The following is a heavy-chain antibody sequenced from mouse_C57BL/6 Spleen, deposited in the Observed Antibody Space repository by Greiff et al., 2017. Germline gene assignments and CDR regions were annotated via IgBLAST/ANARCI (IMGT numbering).Heavy chain of an antibody. CDR2: INPSNGGT. V-gene: IGHV1-53*01. Sequence: QVQLQQPGTELVKPGASVKLSCKASGYTFTSYWMHWVKQRPGQGLEWIGNINPSNGGTNYNEKFKSKATLTVDKSSSTAYMQLSSLTSEDSAVYYFASEDYSVYPMDYCCQSTSFPVSS. J-gene: IGHJ4*01. D-gene: IGHD2-13*01. CDR1: GYTFTSYW. CDR3: ASEDYSVYPMDY.